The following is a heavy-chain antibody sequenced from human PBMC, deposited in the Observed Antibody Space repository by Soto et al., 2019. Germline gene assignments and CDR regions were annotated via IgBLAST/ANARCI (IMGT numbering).Heavy chain of an antibody. V-gene: IGHV4-31*03. CDR1: GGSISSGGYY. CDR3: AETTVTGRAFDI. Sequence: SETLSLTCTVFGGSISSGGYYWSWIRQHPGKGLEWIGYIYYSGSTYYNPSLKSRVTISVDTSKNQFSLKLSSVTAADTAVYYCAETTVTGRAFDIWGQGTMVTVSS. J-gene: IGHJ3*02. D-gene: IGHD4-17*01. CDR2: IYYSGST.